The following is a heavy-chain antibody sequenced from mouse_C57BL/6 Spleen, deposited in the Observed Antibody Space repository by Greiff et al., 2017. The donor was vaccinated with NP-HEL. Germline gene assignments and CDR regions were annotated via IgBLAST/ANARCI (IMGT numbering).Heavy chain of an antibody. CDR1: GFTFSSYG. V-gene: IGHV5-6*01. CDR3: ARKFITTVVRYFDV. Sequence: EVKLVESGGDLVKPGGSLKLSCAASGFTFSSYGMSWVRQTPDKRLEWVATISSGGSYTYYPASVKGRFTISRDTAKNTLYLHMSSLKSEDTAMYYCARKFITTVVRYFDVWGTGTTVTVSS. D-gene: IGHD1-1*01. J-gene: IGHJ1*03. CDR2: ISSGGSYT.